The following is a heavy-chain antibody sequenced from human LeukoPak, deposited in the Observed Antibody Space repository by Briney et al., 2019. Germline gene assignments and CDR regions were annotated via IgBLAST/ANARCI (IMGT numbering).Heavy chain of an antibody. CDR3: AKPYSSSWYVGRWSDP. V-gene: IGHV3-23*01. Sequence: PGGSLRLSCAASGFTFSSYAMSWVRQAPGKGLEWVSAISGSGGSTYYADSVKGRFTISRDNSKNTLYLQMNSLRAEDTAVYYCAKPYSSSWYVGRWSDPWGQGTLVTVSS. CDR1: GFTFSSYA. CDR2: ISGSGGST. J-gene: IGHJ5*02. D-gene: IGHD6-13*01.